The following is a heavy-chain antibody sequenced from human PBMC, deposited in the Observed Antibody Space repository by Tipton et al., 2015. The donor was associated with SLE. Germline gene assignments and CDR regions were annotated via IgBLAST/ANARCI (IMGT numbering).Heavy chain of an antibody. Sequence: TLSLTCAVYGGALGVSFLSLVRQSPGKGLYWIDDINHFGRTNFNPSLRSRATISIDTSKNQFSLKLTSVTAADTAVYFCARRYNWNYEDYFDYWGKGTPVAVSS. CDR3: ARRYNWNYEDYFDY. V-gene: IGHV4-34*01. D-gene: IGHD1-7*01. CDR2: INHFGRT. J-gene: IGHJ4*02. CDR1: GGALGVSF.